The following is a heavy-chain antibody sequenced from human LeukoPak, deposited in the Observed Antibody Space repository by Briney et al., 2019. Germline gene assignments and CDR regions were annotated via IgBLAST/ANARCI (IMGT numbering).Heavy chain of an antibody. Sequence: PSETLSLTCTVSGGSISSYYWSWIRQPPGKGLEWIGYIYYSGSTNYNPSLKSRVTISVDTSKNQFSLKLSSVTAADTAVYYCAREPVDTANYFDHWGQGTLVTVSS. CDR1: GGSISSYY. D-gene: IGHD5-18*01. CDR2: IYYSGST. V-gene: IGHV4-59*01. CDR3: AREPVDTANYFDH. J-gene: IGHJ4*02.